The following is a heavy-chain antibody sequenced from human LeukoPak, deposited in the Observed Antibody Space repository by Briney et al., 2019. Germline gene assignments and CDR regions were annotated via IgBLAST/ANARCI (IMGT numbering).Heavy chain of an antibody. V-gene: IGHV1-2*02. CDR3: ARGGDFYDSSGYYDDAFDI. Sequence: ASVKVSCKTSGYTFTNYYMHWVRQAPGQGLEWMGWINPSSGGTNYAQRFQGRVTMTRDTSISTAYMELTRLRSDDTAVYYCARGGDFYDSSGYYDDAFDIWGRGTMVTVSS. D-gene: IGHD3-22*01. CDR2: INPSSGGT. CDR1: GYTFTNYY. J-gene: IGHJ3*02.